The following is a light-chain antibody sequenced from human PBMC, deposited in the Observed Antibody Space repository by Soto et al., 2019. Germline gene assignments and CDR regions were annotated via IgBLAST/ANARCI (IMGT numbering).Light chain of an antibody. J-gene: IGKJ4*01. CDR1: QGISSY. V-gene: IGKV1-8*01. Sequence: IQMTQSPSSLSASVGDRVTITCRASQGISSYLAWYQQKPGKAPKLLIYAASTLQSGVPSRFSGSGSGTDFTLTISCLQSEDFATYYCQQYYSYPLTFGGGTKVDIK. CDR2: AAS. CDR3: QQYYSYPLT.